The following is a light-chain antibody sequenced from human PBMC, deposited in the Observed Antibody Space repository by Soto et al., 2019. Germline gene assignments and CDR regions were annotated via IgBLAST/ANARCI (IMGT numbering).Light chain of an antibody. CDR3: QQRSTWPLT. V-gene: IGKV3-11*01. J-gene: IGKJ4*01. Sequence: EIVLTQSPATLSLSPGERASLSCRASQSVGTYLAWYQQKPGQAPRLLIYDASSRAVGVAPRCRGSGYGTDFTLTIAYVEPEDFAVYYGQQRSTWPLTFGGGTRVEF. CDR2: DAS. CDR1: QSVGTY.